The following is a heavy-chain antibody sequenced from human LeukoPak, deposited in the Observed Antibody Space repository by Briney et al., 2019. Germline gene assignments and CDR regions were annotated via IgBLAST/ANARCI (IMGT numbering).Heavy chain of an antibody. J-gene: IGHJ4*02. CDR2: INAGNGSP. CDR1: GYSFTKYA. D-gene: IGHD3-10*01. CDR3: ARGSDPDY. V-gene: IGHV1-3*01. Sequence: ASVKVSCKVSGYSFTKYAMQWVRQAPGQRLEWMGWINAGNGSPKYSQKFQGRVTISRDTSANIAYLELSSLRSEDTGIYYCARGSDPDYWGQGTLVTVSS.